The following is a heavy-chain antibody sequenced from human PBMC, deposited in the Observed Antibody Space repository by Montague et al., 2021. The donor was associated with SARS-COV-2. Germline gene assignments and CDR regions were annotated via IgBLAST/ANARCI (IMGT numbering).Heavy chain of an antibody. V-gene: IGHV4-39*02. D-gene: IGHD3-22*01. CDR1: GGSITNNTDY. J-gene: IGHJ3*01. CDR2: IYYTGNT. Sequence: SETLSLTCTVSGGSITNNTDYWAWIRQPPGKGLEWIGSIYYTGNTDYNPSLKSRVTISVVTSKNHFTLKLSSVTAAETAVYYCARLKRYFDSSGSPSAFDFWGQGTKVTVSS. CDR3: ARLKRYFDSSGSPSAFDF.